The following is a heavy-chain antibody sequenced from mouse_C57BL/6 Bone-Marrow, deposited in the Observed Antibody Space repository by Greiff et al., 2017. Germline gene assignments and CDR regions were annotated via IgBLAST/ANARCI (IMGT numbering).Heavy chain of an antibody. CDR1: GYTFTSYW. CDR2: IDPSDSYT. D-gene: IGHD2-1*01. Sequence: QVQLQQPGAELVKPGASVKLSCKASGYTFTSYWMQWVKQRPGQGLEWIGEIDPSDSYTNYNQKFKGKATLTVDTSSSTAYMQLSSLTSEYSAVYYCAREWFYYGNYDAMDYWGQGTSVTVTS. V-gene: IGHV1-50*01. CDR3: AREWFYYGNYDAMDY. J-gene: IGHJ4*01.